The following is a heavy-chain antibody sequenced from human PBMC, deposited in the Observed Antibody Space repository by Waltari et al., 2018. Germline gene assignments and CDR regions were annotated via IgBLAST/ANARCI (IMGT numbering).Heavy chain of an antibody. CDR2: IQTSGST. J-gene: IGHJ4*02. V-gene: IGHV4-61*02. Sequence: QVQLQESGPGLVKPSQTLSLTRTVSGGSISSGIYYWSWIRPPAGKGLEWLGRIQTSGSTHYNPSLKSRVTISVDTSKNQFSLKLSSVTAADTAVYYCARANYYGSGSIDYWGQGTLVTVSS. CDR3: ARANYYGSGSIDY. CDR1: GGSISSGIYY. D-gene: IGHD3-10*01.